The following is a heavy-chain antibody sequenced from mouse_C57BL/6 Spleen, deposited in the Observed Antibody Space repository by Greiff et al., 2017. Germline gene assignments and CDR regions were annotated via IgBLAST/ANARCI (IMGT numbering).Heavy chain of an antibody. Sequence: EVKVEESGGGLVQPGGSMKLSCVASGFTFSNYWMNWVRQSPEKGLEWVAQIRLKSDNYATHYAESVKGRFTISRDDSKSSVYLQMNNLRAEDTGIYYCTGDHYSKEGFDYWGQGTTLTVSS. D-gene: IGHD2-5*01. V-gene: IGHV6-3*01. CDR3: TGDHYSKEGFDY. J-gene: IGHJ2*01. CDR1: GFTFSNYW. CDR2: IRLKSDNYAT.